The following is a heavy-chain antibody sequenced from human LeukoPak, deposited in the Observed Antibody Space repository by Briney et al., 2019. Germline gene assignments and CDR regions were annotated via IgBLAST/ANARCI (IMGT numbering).Heavy chain of an antibody. CDR2: IYYSGST. V-gene: IGHV4-59*08. Sequence: SETLSLTCTVSGGSLNSHYWSWLRQPPGKGLTWIGDIYYSGSTKYNPSLKSRVTISVDTSKNHLSLKLSSVLAADTAIYYCVRRDNTGWNYFDYWGQGILVTVSS. CDR3: VRRDNTGWNYFDY. J-gene: IGHJ4*02. CDR1: GGSLNSHY. D-gene: IGHD6-19*01.